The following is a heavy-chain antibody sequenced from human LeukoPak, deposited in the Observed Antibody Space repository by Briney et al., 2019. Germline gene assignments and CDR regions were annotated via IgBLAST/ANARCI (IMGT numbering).Heavy chain of an antibody. CDR1: GDTVSSNRAA. CDR3: ASARQWYYYGSGPTDNWFDP. V-gene: IGHV6-1*01. D-gene: IGHD3-10*01. CDR2: TYYRSKWYN. J-gene: IGHJ5*02. Sequence: SQTLSLTCAISGDTVSSNRAAWNWIRQSPSRGLEWLGRTYYRSKWYNDYAPSVKSRITINPDTSKNQFSLQLNSVTPEDTAVYYCASARQWYYYGSGPTDNWFDPWGQGTLVTVSS.